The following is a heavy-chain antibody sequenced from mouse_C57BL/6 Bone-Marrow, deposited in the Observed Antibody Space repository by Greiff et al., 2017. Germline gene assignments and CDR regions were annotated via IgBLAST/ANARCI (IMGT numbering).Heavy chain of an antibody. CDR3: ARSYYYGSSFFAY. V-gene: IGHV1-54*01. CDR2: INPGSGGT. D-gene: IGHD1-1*01. Sequence: VQLQQSGAELVRPGPSVKVSCKASGYAFTNYLLAWVKQRPGQGLEWIGVINPGSGGTNYNEKFKGKATLTADKSSSTAYMQLSSLTSEDSAVYFCARSYYYGSSFFAYWGQGTLVTVSA. CDR1: GYAFTNYL. J-gene: IGHJ3*01.